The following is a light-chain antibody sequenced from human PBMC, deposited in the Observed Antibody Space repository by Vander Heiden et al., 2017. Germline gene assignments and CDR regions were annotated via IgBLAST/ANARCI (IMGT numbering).Light chain of an antibody. CDR3: QQYNNWLT. Sequence: EIVMTQSPATLSVSPGERATLSCGASQGVSSNLAWYQQKPGQAPRLLIYGASTRATGIPARFSGSGSGTEFTLTISSLQSEDFAVYYCQQYNNWLTFGPGTKVDIK. V-gene: IGKV3-15*01. CDR1: QGVSSN. J-gene: IGKJ3*01. CDR2: GAS.